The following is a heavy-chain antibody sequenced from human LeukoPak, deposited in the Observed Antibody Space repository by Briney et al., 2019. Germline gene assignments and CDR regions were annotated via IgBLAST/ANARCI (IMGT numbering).Heavy chain of an antibody. D-gene: IGHD1-7*01. CDR3: ARYNWNSAPFDY. CDR1: GFNFASNW. CDR2: INSGGSGT. V-gene: IGHV3-74*01. Sequence: GGSLRLSCAASGFNFASNWTHWVRQTPGKGLMWVSRINSGGSGTSYADSVEGRFTISRDNAKNTLYLQMNSLRAEDTAVYYCARYNWNSAPFDYWGQGTLVTVSS. J-gene: IGHJ4*02.